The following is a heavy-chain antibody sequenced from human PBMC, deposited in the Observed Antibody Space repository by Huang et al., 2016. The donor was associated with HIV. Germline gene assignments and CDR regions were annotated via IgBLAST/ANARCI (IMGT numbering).Heavy chain of an antibody. CDR2: VNHGGST. CDR3: ATSRSGSGWFLDI. CDR1: GGSLNGYY. Sequence: QVQLYQWGAGPLRPSETLSLTCGVSGGSLNGYYWNWLRQSPGRGLEWIGEVNHGGSTKYTPALKSGVTISVDTSKVQFSRNLTSVTATDTADYYCATSRSGSGWFLDIWGRGTLVSVS. V-gene: IGHV4-34*01. D-gene: IGHD6-19*01. J-gene: IGHJ2*01.